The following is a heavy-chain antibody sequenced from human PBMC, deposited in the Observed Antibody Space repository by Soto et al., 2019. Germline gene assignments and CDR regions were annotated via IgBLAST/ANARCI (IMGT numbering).Heavy chain of an antibody. CDR1: GLTFSSSW. CDR2: ISIGGSET. Sequence: PGGSLRLSCEASGLTFSSSWMHWVRQAPGKGLVWVSRISIGGSETYYADSVKGRFTISRDNARNTLYLQLDSLSAKDTDVYCRVRGYTGYGNFDYWGQGTLVTVSS. CDR3: VRGYTGYGNFDY. J-gene: IGHJ4*02. V-gene: IGHV3-74*01. D-gene: IGHD5-12*01.